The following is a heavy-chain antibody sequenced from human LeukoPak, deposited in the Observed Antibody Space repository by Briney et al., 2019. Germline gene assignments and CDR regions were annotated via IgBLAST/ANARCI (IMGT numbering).Heavy chain of an antibody. V-gene: IGHV4-4*07. D-gene: IGHD4-17*01. Sequence: SETLSLTCTVSGGSISSYYWSWIRQPAGKGLEWIGRIYTSGSTNYNPSLKSRVTMSVDTSKNQFSLKLSSVTAADTAVYYCARGIFVGYGDQDNNWFDPWGQGTLVTVSS. CDR2: IYTSGST. CDR1: GGSISSYY. CDR3: ARGIFVGYGDQDNNWFDP. J-gene: IGHJ5*02.